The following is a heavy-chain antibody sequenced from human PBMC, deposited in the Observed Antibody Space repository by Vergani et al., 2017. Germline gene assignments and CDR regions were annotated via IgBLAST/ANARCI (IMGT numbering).Heavy chain of an antibody. Sequence: EVQLLESGGGLVQPGGSLRLSCAASGFTFSSYAMSWVRQAPGKGLEWVSAISGSGGSTYYEDSVKGRFTISRDNSKNTLYLQMNSLRAEDTAVYYCAKGPSRYCSSTSCYRYFQHWGQGTLVTVSS. CDR3: AKGPSRYCSSTSCYRYFQH. D-gene: IGHD2-2*01. CDR1: GFTFSSYA. CDR2: ISGSGGST. V-gene: IGHV3-23*01. J-gene: IGHJ1*01.